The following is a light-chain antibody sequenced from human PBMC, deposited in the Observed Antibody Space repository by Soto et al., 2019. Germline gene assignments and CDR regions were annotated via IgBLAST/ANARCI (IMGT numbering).Light chain of an antibody. J-gene: IGLJ1*01. V-gene: IGLV2-14*01. CDR3: SSYTSSTTDV. CDR1: SSDVDGYNY. CDR2: DVN. Sequence: QSVLTQPASVSGSPGQSITISCTETSSDVDGYNYVSWYQQHPGKAPKLILYDVNNRPSGVSDRFSGFKSGNTASLTISGLQVEDEADYYCSSYTSSTTDVFGNGTKVTVL.